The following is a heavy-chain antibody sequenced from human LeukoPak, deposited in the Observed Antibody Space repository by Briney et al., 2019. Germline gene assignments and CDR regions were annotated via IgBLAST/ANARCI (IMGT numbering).Heavy chain of an antibody. D-gene: IGHD6-13*01. CDR3: GRDRIAERGTGWRVDY. V-gene: IGHV3-7*01. Sequence: GGSLRLSCAASGFTFSSYWMSWARQAPGKGLEWVANIKQDGNEKYYLDSVKGRFTISRDNAKNSLYLQMNSLRDEDTAVYYCGRDRIAERGTGWRVDYWAQGTLVTVSS. CDR1: GFTFSSYW. CDR2: IKQDGNEK. J-gene: IGHJ4*02.